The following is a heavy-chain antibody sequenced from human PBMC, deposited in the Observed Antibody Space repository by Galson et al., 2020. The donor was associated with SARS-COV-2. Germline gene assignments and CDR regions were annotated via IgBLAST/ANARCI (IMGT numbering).Heavy chain of an antibody. CDR1: GGTFSSYA. V-gene: IGHV1-69*06. D-gene: IGHD3-3*01. Sequence: SVKVSCKASGGTFSSYAISWVRQAPGQGLEWMGGIIPIFGTANYAQKFQGRVTITADKSTSTAYMELSSLRSEDTAVYYCARDLKQKDFWSPPTMDVWGKGTTVTVSS. CDR2: IIPIFGTA. CDR3: ARDLKQKDFWSPPTMDV. J-gene: IGHJ6*03.